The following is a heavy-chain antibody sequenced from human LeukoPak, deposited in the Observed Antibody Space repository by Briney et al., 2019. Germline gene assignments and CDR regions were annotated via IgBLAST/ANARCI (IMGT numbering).Heavy chain of an antibody. J-gene: IGHJ4*02. Sequence: SETLSLTCTVSGGSISSYYWSWIRQPPGKGLEWIGYIYYSGSTNYNPSLKSRVTISVDTSKNQFPLKLSSVTAAVTAVYYCARTTGYSSGWYLNYWGQGTLVTVSS. CDR1: GGSISSYY. CDR2: IYYSGST. V-gene: IGHV4-59*01. D-gene: IGHD6-19*01. CDR3: ARTTGYSSGWYLNY.